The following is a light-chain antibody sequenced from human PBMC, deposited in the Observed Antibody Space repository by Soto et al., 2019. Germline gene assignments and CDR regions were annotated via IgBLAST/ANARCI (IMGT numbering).Light chain of an antibody. CDR1: QSVSSN. CDR2: DAS. V-gene: IGKV3-15*01. CDR3: QQYNNWPPMYT. Sequence: EIVMTQSPAILSVSPGERATLSCRASQSVSSNLAWYHQKPGQAPRLLIYDASTRATGIPARFSGSGSGTEFTLTISSLQSEDFAVYDCQQYNNWPPMYTFGQGTKVDIK. J-gene: IGKJ2*01.